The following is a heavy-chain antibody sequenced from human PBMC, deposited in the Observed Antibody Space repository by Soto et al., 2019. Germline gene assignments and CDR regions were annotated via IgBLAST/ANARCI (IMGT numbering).Heavy chain of an antibody. V-gene: IGHV1-3*01. CDR3: ARDWGGYYYDSSGYPDAFDI. Sequence: ASVKVSCKASGYTFTSYAMHWVRQAPGQRLEWMGWINAGNGNTKYSQKFQGRVTITRDTSASTAYMELSSLRSEDTAVYYCARDWGGYYYDSSGYPDAFDIWGQGTMVTVSS. J-gene: IGHJ3*02. D-gene: IGHD3-22*01. CDR2: INAGNGNT. CDR1: GYTFTSYA.